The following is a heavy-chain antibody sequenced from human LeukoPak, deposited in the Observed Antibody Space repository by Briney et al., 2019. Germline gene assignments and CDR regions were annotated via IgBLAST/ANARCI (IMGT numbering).Heavy chain of an antibody. V-gene: IGHV3-21*01. Sequence: GGSLRLSCAASGFTFSGFAMSWVRRTPGKGLEWVSGISGSGDNTLYADSVKGRFTISRDNAKNSLYLQMNSLRAEDTAVYYCARDPTRDAFDIWGQGTMVTVSS. CDR3: ARDPTRDAFDI. J-gene: IGHJ3*02. CDR2: ISGSGDNT. CDR1: GFTFSGFA.